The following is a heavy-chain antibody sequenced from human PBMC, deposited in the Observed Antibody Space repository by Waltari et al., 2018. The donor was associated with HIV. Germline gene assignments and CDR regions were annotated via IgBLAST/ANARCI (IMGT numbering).Heavy chain of an antibody. D-gene: IGHD6-19*01. CDR1: GLTFSSYR. V-gene: IGHV3-21*01. CDR2: ISSSSSYI. Sequence: EVQLVESGGGLVKPGGSLRLSCAASGLTFSSYRRKGVREAPGKGLEWVSSISSSSSYIYYADSVKGRFTISRDNAKNSLYLQMNSLRAEDTAVYYCATLVSSGWYYFDYWGQGTLVTVSS. J-gene: IGHJ4*02. CDR3: ATLVSSGWYYFDY.